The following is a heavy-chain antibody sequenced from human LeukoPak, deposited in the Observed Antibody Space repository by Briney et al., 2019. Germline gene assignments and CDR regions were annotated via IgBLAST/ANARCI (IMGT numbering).Heavy chain of an antibody. CDR3: AKRPSSFWQQLVFDY. CDR1: GFTFSSYS. V-gene: IGHV3-23*01. CDR2: ISASGGST. D-gene: IGHD6-6*01. J-gene: IGHJ4*02. Sequence: GGSLRLSCAASGFTFSSYSMNWVRQAPGKGLEWVSAISASGGSTYYADSVKGRFTISRDNSKNTVYLQMNSLRAEDTAVYYCAKRPSSFWQQLVFDYWGQGSLVTVSS.